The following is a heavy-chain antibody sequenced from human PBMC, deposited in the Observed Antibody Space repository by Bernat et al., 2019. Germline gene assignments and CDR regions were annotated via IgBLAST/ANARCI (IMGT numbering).Heavy chain of an antibody. D-gene: IGHD3-9*01. J-gene: IGHJ4*02. CDR3: ARYEIWTGYPHGDY. Sequence: QVQLQESGPGLVKPSQTLSLTCTVSGGSISSGGYYWSWIRQHPGKGLEWIGYIYYSGSTYYNPSLKSRVTISVDKSKNQFSLKLSSVTAADTAVYYCARYEIWTGYPHGDYWGQGTLVTVSS. CDR2: IYYSGST. V-gene: IGHV4-31*03. CDR1: GGSISSGGYY.